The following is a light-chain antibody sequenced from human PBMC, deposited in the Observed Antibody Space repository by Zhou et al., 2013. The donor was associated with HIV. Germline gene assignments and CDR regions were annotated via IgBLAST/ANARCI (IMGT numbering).Light chain of an antibody. CDR1: QRIGTW. J-gene: IGKJ2*01. V-gene: IGKV1-5*03. Sequence: DIQMTQSPSTLSASIGDRVTITCRASQRIGTWLAWYQQTPGRAPKLLIYKASTLQSGVPSRFSGSGSGTEFTLTINSLQPGDFATYYCQQYDSDFYTFGQG. CDR3: QQYDSDFYT. CDR2: KAS.